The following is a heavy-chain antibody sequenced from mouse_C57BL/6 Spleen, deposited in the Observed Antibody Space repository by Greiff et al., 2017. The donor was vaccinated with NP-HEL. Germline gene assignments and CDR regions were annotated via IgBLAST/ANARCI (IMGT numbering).Heavy chain of an antibody. CDR3: ARRYYGSSYPNYYAMDY. CDR2: INPNNGGT. J-gene: IGHJ4*01. Sequence: EVQLQQSGPELVKPGASVKISCKASGYTFTDYYMNWVKQSHGKSLEWIGDINPNNGGTSYNQKFKGKATLTVDKSSSTAYMELRSLTSEDSAVYYCARRYYGSSYPNYYAMDYWGQGTSVTVSS. CDR1: GYTFTDYY. D-gene: IGHD1-1*01. V-gene: IGHV1-26*01.